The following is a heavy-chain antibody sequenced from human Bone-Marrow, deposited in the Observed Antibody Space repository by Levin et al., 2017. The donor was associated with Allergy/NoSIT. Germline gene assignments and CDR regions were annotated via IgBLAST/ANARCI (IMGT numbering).Heavy chain of an antibody. J-gene: IGHJ6*02. V-gene: IGHV1-8*01. D-gene: IGHD6-13*01. CDR1: GYTFTSYD. CDR3: ARAAAPLWNYDYYGMDV. CDR2: MNPNSGNT. Sequence: EASVKVSCKASGYTFTSYDINWVRQATGQGLEWMGWMNPNSGNTGYAQKFQGRVTMTRNTSISTAYMELSSLRSEDTAVYYCARAAAPLWNYDYYGMDVWGQGTTVTVSS.